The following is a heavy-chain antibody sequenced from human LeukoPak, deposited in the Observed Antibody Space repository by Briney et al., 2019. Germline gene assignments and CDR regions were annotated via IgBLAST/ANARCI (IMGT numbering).Heavy chain of an antibody. CDR1: GGTFSSYA. CDR3: AGYSGGSRPREEYYYMDV. J-gene: IGHJ6*03. Sequence: SVKVSCKASGGTFSSYAISWVRQAPGQGLEWMGGIIPIFGTANYAQKFQGGVTITADESTSTAYMELSSLRSEDTAVYYCAGYSGGSRPREEYYYMDVWGKGTTVTVSS. V-gene: IGHV1-69*13. D-gene: IGHD2-15*01. CDR2: IIPIFGTA.